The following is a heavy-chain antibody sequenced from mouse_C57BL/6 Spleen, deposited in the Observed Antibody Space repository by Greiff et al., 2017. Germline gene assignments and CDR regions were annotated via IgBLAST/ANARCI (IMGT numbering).Heavy chain of an antibody. CDR3: TRDITTGWYFDV. D-gene: IGHD1-1*01. CDR2: ISSGGDYI. Sequence: EVKLVESGEGLVKPGGSLKLSCAASGFTFSSYAMSWVRQTPEKRLEWVAYISSGGDYIYYADTVKGRFTISRDNARNTLYLQMSSLKSEDTAMYYCTRDITTGWYFDVWGTGTTVTVSS. J-gene: IGHJ1*03. V-gene: IGHV5-9-1*02. CDR1: GFTFSSYA.